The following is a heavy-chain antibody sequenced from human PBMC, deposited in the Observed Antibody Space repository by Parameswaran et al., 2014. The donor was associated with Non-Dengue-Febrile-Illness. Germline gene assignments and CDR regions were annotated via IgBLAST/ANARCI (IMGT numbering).Heavy chain of an antibody. CDR3: ASRITMVRGVSLYYFDY. CDR1: GYSFTSYW. D-gene: IGHD3-10*01. V-gene: IGHV5-10-1*01. Sequence: SVKVSCKGSGYSFTSYWISWVRQMPGKGLEWMGRIDPSDSYTNYSPSFQGHVTISADKSISTAYLQWSSLKASDTAMYYCASRITMVRGVSLYYFDYWGQGTLVTVSS. CDR2: IDPSDSYT. J-gene: IGHJ4*02.